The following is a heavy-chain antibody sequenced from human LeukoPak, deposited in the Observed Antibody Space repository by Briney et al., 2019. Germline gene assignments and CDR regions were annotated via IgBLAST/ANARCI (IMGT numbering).Heavy chain of an antibody. J-gene: IGHJ4*02. CDR2: IYTSGST. D-gene: IGHD3-22*01. V-gene: IGHV4-61*02. CDR1: GGSISSGSYY. CDR3: ASGLGVYYDSSGYELGY. Sequence: TLSLTCTVSGGSISSGSYYWSWIRQPAGKGLEWIGRIYTSGSTNYNPSLKSRVTISVDTSKNQFSLKLSSVTAADTAVYYCASGLGVYYDSSGYELGYWGQGTLVTVSS.